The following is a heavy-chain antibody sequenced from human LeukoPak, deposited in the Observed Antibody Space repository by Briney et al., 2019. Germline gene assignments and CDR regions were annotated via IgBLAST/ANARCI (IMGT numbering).Heavy chain of an antibody. CDR2: IYSGDNT. D-gene: IGHD1-1*01. Sequence: SGGSLRLSCAASGFTVNRNYMSWVRQAPGKGLEWVSIIYSGDNTYYADSVTGRFTISRDNSKNTLYLQMNSLRAEDTAVYYCARTVQLERPVPLRNYFYMDVWGKGTTVTISS. CDR3: ARTVQLERPVPLRNYFYMDV. J-gene: IGHJ6*03. CDR1: GFTVNRNY. V-gene: IGHV3-53*01.